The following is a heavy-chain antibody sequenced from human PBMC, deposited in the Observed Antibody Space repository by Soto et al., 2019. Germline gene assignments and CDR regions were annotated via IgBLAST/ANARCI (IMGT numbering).Heavy chain of an antibody. CDR3: ARDLLVDDSSGYPFQH. Sequence: GGSLRLSCAASGFTFSSYGMHWVRQAPGKGLEWVAVIWYDGSNKYYADSVKGRFTISRDNSKNTLYLQMNSLRAEDTAVYYCARDLLVDDSSGYPFQHWGQGTLVTVSS. J-gene: IGHJ1*01. V-gene: IGHV3-33*01. CDR2: IWYDGSNK. D-gene: IGHD3-22*01. CDR1: GFTFSSYG.